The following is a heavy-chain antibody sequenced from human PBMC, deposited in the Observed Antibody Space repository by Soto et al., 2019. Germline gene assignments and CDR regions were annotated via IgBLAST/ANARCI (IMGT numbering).Heavy chain of an antibody. CDR2: IYYSGST. Sequence: SETLSLTCTVSGGSISSSSYYWGWIRQPPGKGLEWIGSIYYSGSTYYNTSLKSRFTISVDTSKNQFSLKLSSVTAADLAVYYCARRGSSWLSDYNYYGMDVWGQGTTVT. CDR1: GGSISSSSYY. D-gene: IGHD6-13*01. CDR3: ARRGSSWLSDYNYYGMDV. J-gene: IGHJ6*02. V-gene: IGHV4-39*01.